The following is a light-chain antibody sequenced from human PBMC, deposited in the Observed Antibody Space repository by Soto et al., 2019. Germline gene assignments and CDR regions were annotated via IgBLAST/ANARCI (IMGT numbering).Light chain of an antibody. J-gene: IGKJ1*01. Sequence: EMVVTQSPGTLSLSPGDRATLSCRASQSITSSYLAWYQQKPGQAPRLFIYGASYRATGIPDRFSGSGSGTDVPLTISRLEPEDVAVYYCHQYGSSPSTFGQGTKVEIK. V-gene: IGKV3-20*01. CDR3: HQYGSSPST. CDR1: QSITSSY. CDR2: GAS.